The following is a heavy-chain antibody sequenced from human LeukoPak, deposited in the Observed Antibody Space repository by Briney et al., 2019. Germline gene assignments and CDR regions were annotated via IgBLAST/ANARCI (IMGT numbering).Heavy chain of an antibody. CDR2: IYYSGST. CDR1: GGSFSSYY. J-gene: IGHJ3*02. D-gene: IGHD3-10*01. Sequence: SETLSLTCAVYGGSFSSYYWSWIRQPPGKGLEWIGYIYYSGSTNYNPSLKSRVTISVDTSKNQFSLKLSSVTAADTAVYYCAREGITMVRGGRDDAFDIWGQGTMVTVSS. V-gene: IGHV4-59*01. CDR3: AREGITMVRGGRDDAFDI.